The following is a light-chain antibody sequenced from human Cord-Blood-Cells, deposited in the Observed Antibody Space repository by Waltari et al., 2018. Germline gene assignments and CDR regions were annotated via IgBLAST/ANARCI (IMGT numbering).Light chain of an antibody. Sequence: EIVLTQSLATLSLSPGVRATLSCRASESGSSYLAGYQQKPGQAPRLLISDASNTATGIPARFSGSGSGTDFTLTVSSLEPEDFAVYYCQQRSNGPPFTFGPGTKVDIK. J-gene: IGKJ3*01. CDR1: ESGSSY. CDR3: QQRSNGPPFT. V-gene: IGKV3-11*01. CDR2: DAS.